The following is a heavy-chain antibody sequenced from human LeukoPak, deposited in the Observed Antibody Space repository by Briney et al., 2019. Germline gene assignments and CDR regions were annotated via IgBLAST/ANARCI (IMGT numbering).Heavy chain of an antibody. CDR1: GGSISTYY. CDR3: ARNLAAAGTIWFDWFDP. V-gene: IGHV4-59*12. J-gene: IGHJ5*02. CDR2: IDYSAST. Sequence: SETLSLTCTVSGGSISTYYWSWIRQPPGKGLEWIAYIDYSASTNYNPSLQSRVTISVDKSKNQFSLKLSSVTAADTAVYYCARNLAAAGTIWFDWFDPWGQGTLVTVSS. D-gene: IGHD6-13*01.